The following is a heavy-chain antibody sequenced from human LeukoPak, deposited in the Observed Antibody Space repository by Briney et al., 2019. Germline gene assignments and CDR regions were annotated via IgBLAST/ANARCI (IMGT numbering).Heavy chain of an antibody. V-gene: IGHV3-53*01. Sequence: GGSLRLSCAASGFTVSSNYMSWVRQAPGKGLEWVSVIYSGGSTYYADSVKGRFTISRDNSKNTLYLQMNSLRAEDTAVYYCARVVVVPAAIYFDYWGQGTLVTVSS. CDR1: GFTVSSNY. CDR2: IYSGGST. CDR3: ARVVVVPAAIYFDY. D-gene: IGHD2-2*02. J-gene: IGHJ4*02.